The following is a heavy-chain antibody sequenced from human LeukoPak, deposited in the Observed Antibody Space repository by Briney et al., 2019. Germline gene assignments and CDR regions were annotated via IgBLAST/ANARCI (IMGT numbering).Heavy chain of an antibody. V-gene: IGHV3-21*01. J-gene: IGHJ4*02. D-gene: IGHD3-9*01. CDR1: GFTFSSYS. CDR2: ISSSSSYI. CDR3: ARSDILTGYYSDY. Sequence: GGSLRLSCAASGFTFSSYSMNWVRQAQGKGLEWVSSISSSSSYIYYADSVKGRFTISRDNAKNSLYLQMNSLRAEDTAVYYCARSDILTGYYSDYWGQGTLVTVSS.